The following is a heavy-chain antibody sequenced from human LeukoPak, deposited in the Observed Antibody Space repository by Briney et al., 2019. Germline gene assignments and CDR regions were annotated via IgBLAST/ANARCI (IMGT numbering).Heavy chain of an antibody. V-gene: IGHV4-59*01. CDR2: IYYSGSA. D-gene: IGHD3-10*01. J-gene: IGHJ4*02. CDR1: GDSMNNYY. CDR3: ARLRPSGTSDY. Sequence: SETLSLTCSVSGDSMNNYYWNWIRQPPGKGLEWIGYIYYSGSAKYNPSVKSRVTISVGTSKNQFSLKLSSVTAADTAVYFCARLRPSGTSDYWGQGTLVTVSS.